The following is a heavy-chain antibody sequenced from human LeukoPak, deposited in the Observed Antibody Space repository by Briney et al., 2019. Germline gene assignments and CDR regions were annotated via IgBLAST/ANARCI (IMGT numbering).Heavy chain of an antibody. J-gene: IGHJ3*02. CDR3: ATDRKYYDSSGYDAFDI. Sequence: ASVKVSCKVSGYALTELSMHWVRQAPGKGLEWMGGFDPEDGETIYAQKFQGRVTMTEDTSTDTAYMELSSLRSEDTAVYYCATDRKYYDSSGYDAFDIWGQGTMVTVSS. CDR2: FDPEDGET. V-gene: IGHV1-24*01. CDR1: GYALTELS. D-gene: IGHD3-22*01.